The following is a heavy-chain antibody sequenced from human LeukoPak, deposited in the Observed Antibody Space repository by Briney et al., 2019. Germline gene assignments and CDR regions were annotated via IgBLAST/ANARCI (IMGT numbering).Heavy chain of an antibody. D-gene: IGHD5-12*01. CDR1: GDSISSSNNY. V-gene: IGHV4-61*02. Sequence: SETLSLTCIVSGDSISSSNNYWGWIRQPAGKGLEWIGRLYGSATIKYNPSLRSRLSLSGDTSKNQFSLKLSSVTAADTAVYYCAREARLASAAGLDVWGQGTMVTVS. CDR3: AREARLASAAGLDV. J-gene: IGHJ6*02. CDR2: LYGSATI.